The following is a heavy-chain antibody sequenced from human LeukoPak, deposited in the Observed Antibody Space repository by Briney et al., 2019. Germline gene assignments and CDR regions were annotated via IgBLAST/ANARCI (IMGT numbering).Heavy chain of an antibody. CDR2: IDNDERRT. Sequence: PGGSLRLSCAASGFTFSNYWMYWVRQAPGKGLVWVSHIDNDERRTTYADSGKGRFTISRDNAKNSLYLQMNSLRAEDTAVYYCARDSSSGNAYWGQGTLVIVSS. V-gene: IGHV3-74*01. D-gene: IGHD6-19*01. CDR1: GFTFSNYW. J-gene: IGHJ4*02. CDR3: ARDSSSGNAY.